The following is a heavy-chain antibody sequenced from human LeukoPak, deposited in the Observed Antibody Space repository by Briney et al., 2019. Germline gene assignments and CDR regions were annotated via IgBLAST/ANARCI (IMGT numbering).Heavy chain of an antibody. V-gene: IGHV3-23*01. D-gene: IGHD3-22*01. CDR2: ISASGGST. Sequence: GGSLSLSCAASGFTFSSYAMSWVRQPAGRGLEWVAAISASGGSTYYADSVKGPFTISRDNSKNTLYLQMNSLRAEDTAVYYCAKDQLAVYYDSSGYYYDAFDIWGQGTMVTVSS. CDR3: AKDQLAVYYDSSGYYYDAFDI. CDR1: GFTFSSYA. J-gene: IGHJ3*02.